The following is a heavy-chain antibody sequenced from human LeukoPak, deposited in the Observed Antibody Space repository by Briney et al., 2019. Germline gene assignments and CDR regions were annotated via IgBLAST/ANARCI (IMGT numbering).Heavy chain of an antibody. CDR1: GFTLSSYS. V-gene: IGHV3-21*01. Sequence: GGSLRLSCAASGFTLSSYSMNWVRRAPGTGLEWVSSISSSSSYIYYADSVKGRFTISRDNAKNSLYLQMNSLRAEDTAVCYCARDRLVTVFDYWGQGTLVTVSS. J-gene: IGHJ4*02. CDR2: ISSSSSYI. CDR3: ARDRLVTVFDY. D-gene: IGHD4-23*01.